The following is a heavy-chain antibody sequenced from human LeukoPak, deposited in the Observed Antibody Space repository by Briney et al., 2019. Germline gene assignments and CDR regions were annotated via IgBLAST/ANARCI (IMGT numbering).Heavy chain of an antibody. J-gene: IGHJ4*02. CDR2: ISGSGGST. V-gene: IGHV3-23*01. CDR3: AKERDVVVVAAFDY. D-gene: IGHD2-15*01. CDR1: GFTFSNAW. Sequence: GGSLRLSCAASGFTFSNAWMSWVRQAPGKGLEWVSAISGSGGSTYYADSVKGRFTISRDNSKNTLYLQMNSLRAEDTAVYYCAKERDVVVVAAFDYWGQGTLVTVSS.